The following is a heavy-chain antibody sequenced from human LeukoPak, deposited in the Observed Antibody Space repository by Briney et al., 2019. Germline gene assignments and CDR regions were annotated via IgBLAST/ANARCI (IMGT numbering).Heavy chain of an antibody. J-gene: IGHJ4*02. CDR3: ARSPSYSSSWYALDS. Sequence: GGSLRLSCEASGFTFSGYDMHWVRQATGKGLEWVSAIGTTGDTYYSDSVRGRFTISRENAKNSLDLQMNSLRAGDTAVDYCARSPSYSSSWYALDSWGQGTLVTVSS. V-gene: IGHV3-13*01. CDR2: IGTTGDT. CDR1: GFTFSGYD. D-gene: IGHD6-13*01.